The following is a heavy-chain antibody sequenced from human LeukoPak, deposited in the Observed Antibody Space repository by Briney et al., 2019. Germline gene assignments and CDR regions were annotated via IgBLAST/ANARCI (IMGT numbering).Heavy chain of an antibody. CDR1: GVTFSSYS. V-gene: IGHV3-21*01. CDR2: ISSSSSYI. CDR3: ARAGSSSSLADY. J-gene: IGHJ4*02. Sequence: GGSLRLSCAASGVTFSSYSMNWVRQAPGKGLEWVSSISSSSSYIYYADSVKGRFTISRDNAKNSLYLQMNSLRAEDTAVYYCARAGSSSSLADYWGQGTLVTVSS. D-gene: IGHD6-13*01.